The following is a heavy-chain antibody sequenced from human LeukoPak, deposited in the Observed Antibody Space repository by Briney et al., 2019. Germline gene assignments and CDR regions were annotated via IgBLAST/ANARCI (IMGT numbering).Heavy chain of an antibody. Sequence: PGGSLTLSCAASGFTFNTHSMNWVRKAPGKGLEWISYISSCSNNRYYADSVEGRFTISRDNAKNSLYLQMNSLRAEDTAVYYCARDWDREGYTVDYWGQGTLVTVSS. J-gene: IGHJ4*02. CDR3: ARDWDREGYTVDY. CDR2: ISSCSNNR. CDR1: GFTFNTHS. V-gene: IGHV3-48*01. D-gene: IGHD5-24*01.